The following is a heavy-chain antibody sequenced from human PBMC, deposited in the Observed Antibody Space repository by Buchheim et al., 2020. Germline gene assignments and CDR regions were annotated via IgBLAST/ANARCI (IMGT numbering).Heavy chain of an antibody. CDR3: ARGEVYRYYYYGMDA. Sequence: QGQLQQWGAGLLKPSETLSLTCAVYGGSFSSYYWSWIRQPPGKGLEWIGEINHSGGTNYNPSLKSRVTISLDTSKNHFSLKLRSVTAADTAVYYCARGEVYRYYYYGMDAWGQGTT. V-gene: IGHV4-34*01. CDR2: INHSGGT. D-gene: IGHD5/OR15-5a*01. CDR1: GGSFSSYY. J-gene: IGHJ6*02.